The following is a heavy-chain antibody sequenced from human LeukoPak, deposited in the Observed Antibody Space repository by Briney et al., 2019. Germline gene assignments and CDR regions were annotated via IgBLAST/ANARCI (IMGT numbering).Heavy chain of an antibody. V-gene: IGHV3-13*05. Sequence: WGSLRLSCAASGFTFSSYDMHWVRQATGKGLEWVSAIGTAGDPYYPGSVKGRFAISRENAKNSLYLQMNSLRAGDTAVYYCARAKAVAGDYHYGMDVWGQGTTVTVSS. D-gene: IGHD6-19*01. CDR3: ARAKAVAGDYHYGMDV. CDR2: IGTAGDP. J-gene: IGHJ6*02. CDR1: GFTFSSYD.